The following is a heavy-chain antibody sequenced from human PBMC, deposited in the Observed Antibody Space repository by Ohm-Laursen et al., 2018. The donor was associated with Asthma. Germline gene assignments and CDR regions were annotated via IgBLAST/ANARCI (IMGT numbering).Heavy chain of an antibody. V-gene: IGHV3-7*01. Sequence: SLRLSCAASGLTFSSYWMTWVRQAPGRGLEWVANINQDGSIWGYVDSVKGRFTISRDNSKNTLYLQMNSLRAEDTAAYYCAKDFYDSSPHPKNFGFWGQGTLVTVSS. J-gene: IGHJ4*02. D-gene: IGHD2/OR15-2a*01. CDR2: INQDGSIW. CDR1: GLTFSSYW. CDR3: AKDFYDSSPHPKNFGF.